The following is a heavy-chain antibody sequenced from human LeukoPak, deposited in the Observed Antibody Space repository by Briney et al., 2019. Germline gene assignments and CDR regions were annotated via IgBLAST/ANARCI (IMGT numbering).Heavy chain of an antibody. Sequence: SETLSLTCAVYGGSFSGYYWSWIRQPPGKGLEWIGEINHSGSTNYNPSLKSRVTIPVDTSKNQFSLKLSSVTAADTAVYYCAREVRTGDFDYWGQGTLVTVSS. CDR1: GGSFSGYY. D-gene: IGHD7-27*01. CDR2: INHSGST. CDR3: AREVRTGDFDY. J-gene: IGHJ4*02. V-gene: IGHV4-34*01.